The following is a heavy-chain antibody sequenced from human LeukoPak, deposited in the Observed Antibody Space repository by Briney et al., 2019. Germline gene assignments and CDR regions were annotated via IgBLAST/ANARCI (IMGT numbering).Heavy chain of an antibody. CDR1: GGSISNYY. J-gene: IGHJ5*02. Sequence: SETLSLTCTVSGGSISNYYWSWIRQPPGKGLEWIGYIYYSGSTNYNPSLKSRVTISVDTSKNQFSLKLSSVTAADTAVYYCPVGADCSGGSCYKFDPWGQGTLVTVSS. V-gene: IGHV4-59*08. D-gene: IGHD2-15*01. CDR2: IYYSGST. CDR3: PVGADCSGGSCYKFDP.